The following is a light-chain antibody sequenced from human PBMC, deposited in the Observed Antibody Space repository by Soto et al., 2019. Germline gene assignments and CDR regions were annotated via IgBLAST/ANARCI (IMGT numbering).Light chain of an antibody. CDR3: QQRSNWPPEVT. CDR2: DAS. CDR1: QSVRSS. V-gene: IGKV3-11*01. Sequence: EIVLTQSPDTLSLSPGERATLSCRASQSVRSSLAWYQQKPGQAPRLLIYDASNRATGIPARFSGSRSGTHFTLTISSLEPEDFSVYYCQQRSNWPPEVTFGPGTKVDIK. J-gene: IGKJ3*01.